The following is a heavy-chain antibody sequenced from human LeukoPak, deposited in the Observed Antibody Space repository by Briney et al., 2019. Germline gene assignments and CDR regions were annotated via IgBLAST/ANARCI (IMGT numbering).Heavy chain of an antibody. D-gene: IGHD3-16*01. CDR1: GYTFTSYH. Sequence: ASVKVSCKSSGYTFTSYHIHWVRRAPGQGLEWMGMINPSGGSTRYAPKFQGRVNMTRDTSTANTVYMELSSMSAEDTAVYYCARSDRRGPFDYWGQGTLVTVSS. CDR3: ARSDRRGPFDY. CDR2: INPSGGST. J-gene: IGHJ4*02. V-gene: IGHV1-46*01.